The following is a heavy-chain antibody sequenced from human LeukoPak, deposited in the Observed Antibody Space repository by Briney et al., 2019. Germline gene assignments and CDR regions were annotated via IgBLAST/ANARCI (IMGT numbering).Heavy chain of an antibody. D-gene: IGHD1-1*01. V-gene: IGHV1-69*04. CDR3: ARALVQHLHPHFDY. Sequence: SVKVSCKASGATFSSYAISWVRQAPGQGLEWMGRIIPILGIANYAQKFQGRVTITADKSTSTAYMELSSLRSEDTAVYYCARALVQHLHPHFDYWGQGTLVTVSS. CDR1: GATFSSYA. J-gene: IGHJ4*02. CDR2: IIPILGIA.